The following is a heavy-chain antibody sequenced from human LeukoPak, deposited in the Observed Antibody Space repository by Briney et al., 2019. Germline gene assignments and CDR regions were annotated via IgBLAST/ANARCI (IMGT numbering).Heavy chain of an antibody. V-gene: IGHV3-53*01. CDR2: IHTNGNT. J-gene: IGHJ5*02. Sequence: PGGSLRLSCAASGLTVSSNYMTCVRQAPGKGLEWVSIIHTNGNTYYADSVKGRFTISRDNSKNTLYLQMNSLRTEDTAVYYCASSRTAASSNWFDPWGQGTLVTVSS. D-gene: IGHD6-13*01. CDR3: ASSRTAASSNWFDP. CDR1: GLTVSSNY.